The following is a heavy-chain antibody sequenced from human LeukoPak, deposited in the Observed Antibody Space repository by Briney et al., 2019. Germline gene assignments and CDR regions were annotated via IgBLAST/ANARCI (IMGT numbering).Heavy chain of an antibody. J-gene: IGHJ4*02. CDR3: VRDLGGRSGH. CDR1: GFTFSSNW. D-gene: IGHD1-26*01. CDR2: INEDGSTT. Sequence: GGSLRLSCAASGFTFSSNWMHWVRQAPGKGLVWVSRINEDGSTTNYADSVKGRSTIFRDNARNTLYLQMNSLRAEDTAVYYCVRDLGGRSGHWGQGTLVTVSS. V-gene: IGHV3-74*01.